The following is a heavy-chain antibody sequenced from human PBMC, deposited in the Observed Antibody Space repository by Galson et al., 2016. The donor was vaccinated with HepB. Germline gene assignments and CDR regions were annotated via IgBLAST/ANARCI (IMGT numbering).Heavy chain of an antibody. D-gene: IGHD1-14*01. CDR3: DRDGFGGSITYRGIDV. CDR2: IHHTGGT. V-gene: IGHV4-4*02. Sequence: ETLSLTCAVSGGSISSSNCWSWVRHPPGEGLEGCGEIHHTGGTNYTHSLQSRLSISVDKSKNQYSLPLKSVTAADTAVYYCDRDGFGGSITYRGIDVWGQGTPVTVSS. CDR1: GGSISSSNC. J-gene: IGHJ6*02.